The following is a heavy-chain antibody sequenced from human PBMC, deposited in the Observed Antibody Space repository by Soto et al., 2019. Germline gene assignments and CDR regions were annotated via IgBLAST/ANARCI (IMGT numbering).Heavy chain of an antibody. CDR1: GGSVSSGSYY. V-gene: IGHV4-61*01. Sequence: SETLSLTCTVSGGSVSSGSYYWSWIRQPPGKGLEWIGYIYYSGSTNYNPSLKSRVTISVDTSKNQFSLKLSSVTAADTAVYYCARRVVTAILRLYYYGMDVWGQGTTVTVSS. CDR2: IYYSGST. CDR3: ARRVVTAILRLYYYGMDV. D-gene: IGHD2-21*02. J-gene: IGHJ6*02.